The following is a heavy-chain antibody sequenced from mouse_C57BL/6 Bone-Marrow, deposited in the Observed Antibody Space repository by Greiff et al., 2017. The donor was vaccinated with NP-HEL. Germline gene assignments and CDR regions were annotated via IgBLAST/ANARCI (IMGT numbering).Heavy chain of an antibody. D-gene: IGHD4-1*01. CDR2: IYPGDGDT. Sequence: VQLQQSGAELVKPGASVKISCKASGYAFSSYWMNWVKQRPGKGLEWIGQIYPGDGDTNYNGKFKGKATLTADKSSSTAYMQLSSLTSEDSAVYFCARLGTNWDYFDYWGQGTTLTVSS. CDR3: ARLGTNWDYFDY. V-gene: IGHV1-80*01. J-gene: IGHJ2*01. CDR1: GYAFSSYW.